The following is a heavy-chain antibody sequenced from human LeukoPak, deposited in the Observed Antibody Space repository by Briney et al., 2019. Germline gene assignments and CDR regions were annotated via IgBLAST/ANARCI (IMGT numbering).Heavy chain of an antibody. CDR1: GFTFSSYS. CDR2: ISSSSSYI. J-gene: IGHJ3*02. D-gene: IGHD3-10*01. Sequence: GGSLRLSCAASGFTFSSYSMNWVRQAPGKGLEWVSSISSSSSYIYYADSVKGRFTISRDNAKNSLYLQMNSLRAEDTAVYYCARDRSSFGGHDAFDIWGQGTMVTVSS. CDR3: ARDRSSFGGHDAFDI. V-gene: IGHV3-21*01.